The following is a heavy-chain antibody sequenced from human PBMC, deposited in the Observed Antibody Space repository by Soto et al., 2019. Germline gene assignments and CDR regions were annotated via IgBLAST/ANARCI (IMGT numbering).Heavy chain of an antibody. D-gene: IGHD3-3*01. CDR2: IYWDDDK. CDR1: GFSLTTSGVG. CDR3: AHGVLCMVFGLVTTTALDFDF. Sequence: QITLNESGPTQVKPRQTLTLTCTFSGFSLTTSGVGVGWIRQSPGKAPEWLALIYWDDDKRYSPSLKSRLTITKDTSKIQVVLTMADLDPADTATYYCAHGVLCMVFGLVTTTALDFDFWGQGTPVAVSS. V-gene: IGHV2-5*02. J-gene: IGHJ4*02.